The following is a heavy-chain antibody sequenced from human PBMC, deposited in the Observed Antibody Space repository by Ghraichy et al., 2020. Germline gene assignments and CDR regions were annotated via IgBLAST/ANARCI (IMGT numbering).Heavy chain of an antibody. D-gene: IGHD3-22*01. J-gene: IGHJ4*02. CDR2: IYYSGST. Sequence: SETLSLTCTVSGGSISSYYWSWIRQPPGKGLEWIGYIYYSGSTNYNPSLKSRVTISVDTSKNQFSLKLSSVTAADTAVYYCARADWDYDSSGYYYVRGREGLFDYWGQGTLVTVSS. CDR3: ARADWDYDSSGYYYVRGREGLFDY. CDR1: GGSISSYY. V-gene: IGHV4-59*12.